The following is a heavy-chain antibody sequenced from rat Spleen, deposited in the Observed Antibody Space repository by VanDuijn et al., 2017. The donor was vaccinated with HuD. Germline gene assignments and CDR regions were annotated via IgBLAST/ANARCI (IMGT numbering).Heavy chain of an antibody. D-gene: IGHD1-12*02. CDR1: GFTFSDYG. V-gene: IGHV5-19*01. J-gene: IGHJ4*01. CDR3: ATDGYYDGTYYAVYVMDA. CDR2: ISPSGITT. Sequence: EVQLVESGGGLVQPGRSLKLSCAASGFTFSDYGMHWIRQAPTRGLEWVASISPSGITTNYRDSVKGRFTISRDHAESTLYLQMDSLRSEDTATYYCATDGYYDGTYYAVYVMDAWGQGASVTVSS.